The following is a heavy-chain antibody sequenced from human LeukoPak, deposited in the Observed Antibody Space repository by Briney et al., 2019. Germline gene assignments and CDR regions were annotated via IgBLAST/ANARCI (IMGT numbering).Heavy chain of an antibody. J-gene: IGHJ4*02. Sequence: PSQTLSLTCTVSGGSISSGSYYWSWIRQPAGKGLEWIGRIYTSGSTNYNPSLKSRVTISVDTSRNQFSLKLSSVTAADTAVYYCARVGDFWSGYLPYFDSWGQGTLVTVSS. CDR3: ARVGDFWSGYLPYFDS. V-gene: IGHV4-61*02. D-gene: IGHD3-3*01. CDR2: IYTSGST. CDR1: GGSISSGSYY.